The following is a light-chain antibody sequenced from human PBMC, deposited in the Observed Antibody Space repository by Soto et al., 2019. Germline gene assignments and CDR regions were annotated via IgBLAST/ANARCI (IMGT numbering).Light chain of an antibody. Sequence: QAVVTQEPSLTVSPGGTVTLTCGSSTGAVTSGHYPYWFQQKPGQAPRTLIYDTSNKHSWTPARFSGSLLGGKAALTLSGAQPEDEAEYYCLLSYSGAQVVFGGGTKLDRP. CDR3: LLSYSGAQVV. CDR2: DTS. J-gene: IGLJ2*01. CDR1: TGAVTSGHY. V-gene: IGLV7-46*01.